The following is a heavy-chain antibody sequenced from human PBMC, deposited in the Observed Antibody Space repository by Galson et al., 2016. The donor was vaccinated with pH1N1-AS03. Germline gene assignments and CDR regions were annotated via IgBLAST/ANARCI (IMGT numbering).Heavy chain of an antibody. CDR1: GYMFTHHY. J-gene: IGHJ6*02. Sequence: SVKVSCKAFGYMFTHHYIYWARQAPGQGPQWMGWINPNTGDTHSVQKFQGRVTMTRDTSITPAYLELSRLTADETAVYHGAKGHYGSDVWGQGTTVTVSS. V-gene: IGHV1-2*02. CDR2: INPNTGDT. CDR3: AKGHYGSDV.